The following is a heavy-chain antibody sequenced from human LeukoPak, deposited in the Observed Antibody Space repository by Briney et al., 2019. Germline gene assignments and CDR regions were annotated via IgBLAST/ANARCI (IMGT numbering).Heavy chain of an antibody. Sequence: SETLSLTCTLSGGSISTYYWSWIRQPPGKGPEWIAYIDYSGDTNYNPSLKSRVAISVDTSKNQFSLKLSSVTAADTAVYYCARDRRRDRLHAFDIWGQGTMVTVSS. CDR3: ARDRRRDRLHAFDI. CDR1: GGSISTYY. V-gene: IGHV4-59*01. CDR2: IDYSGDT. J-gene: IGHJ3*02. D-gene: IGHD1-26*01.